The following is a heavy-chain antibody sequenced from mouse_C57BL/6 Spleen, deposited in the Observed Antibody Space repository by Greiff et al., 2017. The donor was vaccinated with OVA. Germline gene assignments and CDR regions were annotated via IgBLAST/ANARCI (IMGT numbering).Heavy chain of an antibody. D-gene: IGHD1-1*01. CDR2: IRLKSDNYAT. Sequence: EVKVVESGGGLVQPGGSMKLSCVASGFTFSNYWMNWVRQSPEKGLEWVAQIRLKSDNYATHYAESVKGRFTISRDDSKSSVYLQMNNLRAEDTGIYYCTEDYGDWYFDVWGTGTTVTVSS. CDR3: TEDYGDWYFDV. V-gene: IGHV6-3*01. J-gene: IGHJ1*03. CDR1: GFTFSNYW.